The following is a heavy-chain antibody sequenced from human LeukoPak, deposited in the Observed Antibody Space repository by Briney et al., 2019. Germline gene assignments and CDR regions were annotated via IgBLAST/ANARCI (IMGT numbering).Heavy chain of an antibody. V-gene: IGHV3-7*01. CDR1: GFTFSSYW. CDR3: ARDRTRILL. D-gene: IGHD2-15*01. J-gene: IGHJ1*01. CDR2: INQDESDK. Sequence: PGGSLRLSCAASGFTFSSYWMSWVRQAPGKGLEWVANINQDESDKSYVDSVKGRFTISRDNAKNSLYLQMNTLRAEDTAVYYCARDRTRILLWGQGILVTVSS.